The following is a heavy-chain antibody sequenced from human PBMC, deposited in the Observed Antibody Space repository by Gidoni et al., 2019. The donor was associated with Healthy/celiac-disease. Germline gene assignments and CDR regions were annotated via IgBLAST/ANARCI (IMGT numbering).Heavy chain of an antibody. CDR3: AIPSHGPNYYGSGRDYYYYYMDV. CDR2: IDPSDSYT. D-gene: IGHD3-10*01. J-gene: IGHJ6*03. V-gene: IGHV5-10-1*03. CDR1: GYSFTSYW. Sequence: EVQLVQSGAEVKKPGESLRISCKGSGYSFTSYWISWVRQMPGNGLEWMGRIDPSDSYTNDSPSFQGHVTISADKSISTAYLQWSSLKASDTAMYYCAIPSHGPNYYGSGRDYYYYYMDVWGKGTTVTVSS.